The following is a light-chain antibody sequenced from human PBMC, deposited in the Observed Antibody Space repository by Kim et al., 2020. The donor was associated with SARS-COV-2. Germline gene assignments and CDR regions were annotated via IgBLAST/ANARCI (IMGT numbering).Light chain of an antibody. V-gene: IGLV7-46*01. CDR2: NTY. CDR3: LLSIGTGRVV. Sequence: GETVKLTCDSSTGTVTVGHYPYGFKQKPGQAPRTLSYNTYIKQSGTPARLSVAVLGGKTALTLAGARPEDEAEYYCLLSIGTGRVVFGGGTQRTVL. J-gene: IGLJ2*01. CDR1: TGTVTVGHY.